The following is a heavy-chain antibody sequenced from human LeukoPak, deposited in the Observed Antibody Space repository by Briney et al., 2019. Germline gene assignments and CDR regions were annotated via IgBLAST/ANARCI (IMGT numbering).Heavy chain of an antibody. CDR1: GGSISSSNYY. Sequence: PSETLSLTCTVSGGSISSSNYYWGWIRQPPGKGLEWIGSIYYSGSTYYNPSLKSRVTISVDTSKNQFSLKLSSVTAADTAVYYCARDGWVYYGSGLDYWGQGTLVTVSS. V-gene: IGHV4-39*07. CDR2: IYYSGST. D-gene: IGHD3-10*01. J-gene: IGHJ4*02. CDR3: ARDGWVYYGSGLDY.